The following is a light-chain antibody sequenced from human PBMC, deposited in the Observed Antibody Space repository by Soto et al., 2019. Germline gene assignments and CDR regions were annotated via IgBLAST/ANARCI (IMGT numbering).Light chain of an antibody. CDR2: WGS. CDR3: QQSYSTPFT. CDR1: QSLLHSSGNNY. V-gene: IGKV2-28*01. Sequence: DIVMTQSPLSLPVTPGEPASISCRSSQSLLHSSGNNYLDWYVQKPGQSPQLLIYWGSNRASGVPSRFSGSGSGTDFTLTISSLQPEDFATYYCQQSYSTPFTFGPGTKVDIK. J-gene: IGKJ3*01.